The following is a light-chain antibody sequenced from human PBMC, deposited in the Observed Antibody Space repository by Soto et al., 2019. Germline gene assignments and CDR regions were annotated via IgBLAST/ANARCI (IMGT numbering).Light chain of an antibody. CDR3: SSYTSSSTWV. Sequence: QSALTQPASVSGSPGQSITISCTGTSSDVGGYNYVSWYQQHPGKAPKLMIYEVSNRPSGVSNRSSGSKSGNTAFLTISGRQAEDESDYYCSSYTSSSTWVFGGGTKLTVL. J-gene: IGLJ3*02. CDR1: SSDVGGYNY. V-gene: IGLV2-14*01. CDR2: EVS.